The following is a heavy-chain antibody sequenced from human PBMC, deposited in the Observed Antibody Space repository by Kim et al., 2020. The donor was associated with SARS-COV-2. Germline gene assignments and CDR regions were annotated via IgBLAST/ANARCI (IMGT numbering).Heavy chain of an antibody. V-gene: IGHV1-24*01. Sequence: ASVKVSCKVSGYTLTELSMHWVRQAPGKGLEWMGGFDPEDGETIYAQKFQGRVTMTEDTSTDTAYMELSSLRSEDTAVYYCATELVQQLAPDRAFDIWGQGTMVTVSS. D-gene: IGHD6-13*01. J-gene: IGHJ3*02. CDR3: ATELVQQLAPDRAFDI. CDR1: GYTLTELS. CDR2: FDPEDGET.